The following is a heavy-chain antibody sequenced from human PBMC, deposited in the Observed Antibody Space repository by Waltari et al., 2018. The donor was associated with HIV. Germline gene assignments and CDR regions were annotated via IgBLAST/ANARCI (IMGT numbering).Heavy chain of an antibody. CDR3: ARGSEYSGYAHAFDI. V-gene: IGHV3-53*02. CDR2: IYSVCRT. CDR1: EFTVSSDY. D-gene: IGHD5-12*01. Sequence: EVQLVETGGGLIRPGGSLRLTCAADEFTVSSDYMSWVRQALGKGQEWVAVIYSVCRTYYADAVKARVTITRHNTKNTLYLQMNILISEDNAIYYGARGSEYSGYAHAFDIWGQGTMVTVSS. J-gene: IGHJ3*02.